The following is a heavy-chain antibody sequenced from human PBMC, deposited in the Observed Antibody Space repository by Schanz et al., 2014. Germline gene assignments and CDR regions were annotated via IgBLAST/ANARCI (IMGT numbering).Heavy chain of an antibody. CDR3: ARPALWFGDNCFDP. D-gene: IGHD3-10*01. CDR1: GFIFGSSV. CDR2: ISASGGTT. Sequence: EVQLVESGGGLVQPGGSLRLSCAASGFIFGSSVMAWVRQAPGKGLEWVSAISASGGTTYYADSVKGRFTISRDNSKNTLYLQMNSLRAEDTAVYYCARPALWFGDNCFDPWGQGTLVTVSS. J-gene: IGHJ5*02. V-gene: IGHV3-23*04.